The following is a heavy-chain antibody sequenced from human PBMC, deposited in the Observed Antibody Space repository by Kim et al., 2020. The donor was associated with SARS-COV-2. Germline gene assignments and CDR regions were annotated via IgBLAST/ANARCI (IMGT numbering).Heavy chain of an antibody. CDR1: GFTFGDYA. J-gene: IGHJ5*02. V-gene: IGHV3-9*01. D-gene: IGHD2-2*01. CDR3: AKEGVVVGPAARARGNWFDP. Sequence: GGSLRLSCAASGFTFGDYAMHWVRQAQGTGLEWDSGISWNSGNIGYADSVKGRFIISRENAKYSLYLQMNSLRREDTALYYCAKEGVVVGPAARARGNWFDPWGQGTLVRVSS. CDR2: ISWNSGNI.